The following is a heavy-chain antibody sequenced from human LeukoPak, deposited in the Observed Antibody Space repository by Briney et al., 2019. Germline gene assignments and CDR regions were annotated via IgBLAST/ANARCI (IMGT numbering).Heavy chain of an antibody. D-gene: IGHD2-2*01. V-gene: IGHV4-39*01. CDR1: GGSISSSSYY. Sequence: SETLSLTCTVSGGSISSSSYYWGWIRQPPGKGLEWIGSIYYSGSTYYNPSLKSRVTTSVDTSKNQFSLKLSSVTAADTAVYYCARHWGSQLLSGYYFDYWGQGTLVTVSS. J-gene: IGHJ4*02. CDR3: ARHWGSQLLSGYYFDY. CDR2: IYYSGST.